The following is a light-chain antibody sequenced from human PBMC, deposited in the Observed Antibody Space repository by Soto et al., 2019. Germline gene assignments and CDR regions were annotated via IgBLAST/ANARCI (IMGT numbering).Light chain of an antibody. CDR1: QSVSSSY. V-gene: IGKV3-20*01. Sequence: EIVLTQSPGTLSLSPGERATLSCRASQSVSSSYLGWYQQKPGQAPMLLIYGASSRATGIADRFSGSGSGTDFTLTISRLENEDFAVYYCQQYGNAPPLTFGGGTKVEIK. J-gene: IGKJ4*01. CDR3: QQYGNAPPLT. CDR2: GAS.